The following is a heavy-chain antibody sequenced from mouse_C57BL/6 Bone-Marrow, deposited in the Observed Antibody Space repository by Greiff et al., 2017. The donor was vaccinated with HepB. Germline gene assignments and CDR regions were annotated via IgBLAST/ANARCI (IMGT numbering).Heavy chain of an antibody. CDR3: ARRPVTHDMDY. CDR1: GFTFSSYG. CDR2: ISSGGSYT. V-gene: IGHV5-6*01. J-gene: IGHJ4*01. D-gene: IGHD2-1*01. Sequence: EVQGVESGGDLVKPGGSLKLSCAASGFTFSSYGMSWVRQTPDKRLEWVATISSGGSYTYYPDTVKGRFTISRDNAKNTLYLQMSSLKSEDTAMYYCARRPVTHDMDYWGQGNSVTVSS.